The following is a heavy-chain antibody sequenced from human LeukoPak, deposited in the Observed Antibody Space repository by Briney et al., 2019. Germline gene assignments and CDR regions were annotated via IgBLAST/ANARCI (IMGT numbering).Heavy chain of an antibody. Sequence: SETLSLTCTVSGDSMRSYYWNWIRQPAGKGLEWIGRIYTSGSTNYNPSFKSRVTISIDTSKNQLSLKLSSVTAADTAVYYCARISYSGSYYFDYWGQGTLVTVSS. CDR1: GDSMRSYY. CDR2: IYTSGST. V-gene: IGHV4-4*07. J-gene: IGHJ4*02. CDR3: ARISYSGSYYFDY. D-gene: IGHD1-26*01.